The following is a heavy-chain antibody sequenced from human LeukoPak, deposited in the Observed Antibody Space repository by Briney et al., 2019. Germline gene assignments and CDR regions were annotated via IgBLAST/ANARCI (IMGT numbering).Heavy chain of an antibody. CDR1: GIVFSNTA. CDR3: AKDGGQYSSGPEFDP. V-gene: IGHV3-23*01. D-gene: IGHD6-19*01. J-gene: IGHJ5*02. CDR2: ISGGGERA. Sequence: GGSLRLSCAASGIVFSNTAMNWARQSPGRGLEWISAISGGGERAFYADSVKGRFTISRDNSKNMLYLQMNSLRADDTAIYYCAKDGGQYSSGPEFDPRGQGALVTVSS.